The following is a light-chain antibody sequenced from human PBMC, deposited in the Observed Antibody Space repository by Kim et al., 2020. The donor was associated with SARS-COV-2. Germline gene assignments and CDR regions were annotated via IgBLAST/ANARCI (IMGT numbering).Light chain of an antibody. CDR3: QQVNSYPFT. V-gene: IGKV1-9*01. Sequence: ASIGDKVSSTSRASQCISSYLAWYQQYPGKVPKLLIYAASTLQSGVPSRFSGSGSGTDVTLTISSLQPEDFATYYCQQVNSYPFTFGGGTKVDIK. CDR2: AAS. CDR1: QCISSY. J-gene: IGKJ4*01.